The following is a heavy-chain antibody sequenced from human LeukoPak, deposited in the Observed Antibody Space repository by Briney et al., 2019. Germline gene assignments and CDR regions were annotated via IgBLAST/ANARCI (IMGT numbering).Heavy chain of an antibody. V-gene: IGHV4-59*01. D-gene: IGHD1-1*01. CDR2: ISNSGGT. J-gene: IGHJ3*02. CDR3: VRLQPNSGQWAFDI. Sequence: PSETLSLTCTVSGGSISSYYWSWIRQPPGEGLEWIGYISNSGGTKYNPSLKSRGTISVDASKNQLSLKLSSVTAADTAVYHCVRLQPNSGQWAFDIWGQGTMVTVSS. CDR1: GGSISSYY.